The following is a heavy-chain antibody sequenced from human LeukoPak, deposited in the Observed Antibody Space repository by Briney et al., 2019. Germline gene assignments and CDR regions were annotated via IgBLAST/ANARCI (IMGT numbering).Heavy chain of an antibody. V-gene: IGHV3-21*01. J-gene: IGHJ4*02. CDR1: GFTFSSYG. CDR3: ARYYYGSGSYYPGY. Sequence: PGGSLRLSCAASGFTFSSYGMSWVRQAPGKGLEWVSSISSSISNVYYADSLKGRFTISRDNAKNSLYPQMNSLRAEDTAVYYCARYYYGSGSYYPGYWGQGTLVTVSS. D-gene: IGHD3-10*01. CDR2: ISSSISNV.